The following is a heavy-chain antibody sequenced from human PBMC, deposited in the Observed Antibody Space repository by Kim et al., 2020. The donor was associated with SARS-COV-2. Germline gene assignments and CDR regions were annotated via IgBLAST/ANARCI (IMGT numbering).Heavy chain of an antibody. CDR2: IYYSAST. J-gene: IGHJ2*01. CDR1: GGSISSSSYY. Sequence: SETLSLTCTVSGGSISSSSYYWGWIRQPPGKALEWIGSIYYSASTYYNPSLTSRVTISVDTSKNQFSLNLSSLTAADTAVYYCAKGESSGWYNCYCYFDHWGRCALVSVAS. D-gene: IGHD6-19*01. V-gene: IGHV4-39*01. CDR3: AKGESSGWYNCYCYFDH.